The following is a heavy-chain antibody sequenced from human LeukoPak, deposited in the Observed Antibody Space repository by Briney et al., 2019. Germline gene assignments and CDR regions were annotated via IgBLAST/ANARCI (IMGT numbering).Heavy chain of an antibody. CDR3: ARDQGYSYGYSYYYYYMDV. CDR1: GGSISSGSYY. CDR2: IYTSGST. D-gene: IGHD5-18*01. V-gene: IGHV4-61*02. Sequence: SQTLSLTCTVSGGSISSGSYYWSWIRQPAGKGLEWIGRIYTSGSTNYNPSLKSRVTISVDTSKNQFSLKLSSVTAAGTAVYYCARDQGYSYGYSYYYYYMDVWGKGTTVTVSS. J-gene: IGHJ6*03.